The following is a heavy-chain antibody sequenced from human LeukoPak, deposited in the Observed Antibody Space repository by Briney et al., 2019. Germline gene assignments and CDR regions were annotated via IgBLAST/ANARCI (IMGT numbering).Heavy chain of an antibody. CDR1: GGSINNYW. CDR3: ARGLGDGYRKGYYFDY. D-gene: IGHD5-24*01. Sequence: SETLSLTCSVSGGSINNYWWSWIRQPPGKGLEWIGEINHSGSTNYNPSLKSRVTISVDTSKNQFSLKLSSVTAADTAVYYCARGLGDGYRKGYYFDYWGQGTLVTVSS. CDR2: INHSGST. J-gene: IGHJ4*02. V-gene: IGHV4-34*01.